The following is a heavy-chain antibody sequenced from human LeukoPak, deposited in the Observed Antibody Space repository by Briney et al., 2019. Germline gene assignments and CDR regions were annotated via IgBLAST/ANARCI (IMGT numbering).Heavy chain of an antibody. J-gene: IGHJ3*02. CDR1: GFTFDDYG. CDR3: ARSYDSSGHDAFDI. CDR2: INWNGGST. D-gene: IGHD3-22*01. V-gene: IGHV3-20*01. Sequence: GGSLRLSCAASGFTFDDYGMSWVRQAPGKGLEWDSGINWNGGSTGYADSVKGRFTISRDNAKNSLYLQMNSLRAEDTALYHCARSYDSSGHDAFDIWGQGTMVTVSS.